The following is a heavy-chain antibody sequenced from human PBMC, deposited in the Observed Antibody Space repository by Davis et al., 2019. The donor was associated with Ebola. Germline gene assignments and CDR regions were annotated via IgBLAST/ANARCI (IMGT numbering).Heavy chain of an antibody. CDR1: GYTFNLYG. CDR3: ARGPGIAAAGEV. Sequence: ASVKVSCKASGYTFNLYGISWVRQAPGQGLEWMGWISAYNGNTNYAQRFQDRVTMTTDTSTNTAYMEVRGLRSDDTAVYYCARGPGIAAAGEVWGQGTLVTVSS. D-gene: IGHD6-13*01. J-gene: IGHJ4*02. V-gene: IGHV1-18*01. CDR2: ISAYNGNT.